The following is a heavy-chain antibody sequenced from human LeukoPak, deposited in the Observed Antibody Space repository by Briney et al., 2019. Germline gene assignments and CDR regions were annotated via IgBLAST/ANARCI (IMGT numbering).Heavy chain of an antibody. CDR1: GFTFSSYS. D-gene: IGHD3-10*01. Sequence: GGSLRLSCAASGFTFSSYSRNWVRQAQGKGLEWVSSVSSSSSYIYYADSVKGRFTISRDNAKNSLYLQMNSLRAEDTAVYYCASRPYGSGSFDYWGQGNLVTVSS. J-gene: IGHJ4*02. CDR3: ASRPYGSGSFDY. V-gene: IGHV3-21*01. CDR2: VSSSSSYI.